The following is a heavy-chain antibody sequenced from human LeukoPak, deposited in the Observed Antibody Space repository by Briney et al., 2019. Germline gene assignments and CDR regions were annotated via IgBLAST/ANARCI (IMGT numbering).Heavy chain of an antibody. J-gene: IGHJ4*02. CDR2: ISYDGSKK. D-gene: IGHD6-6*01. CDR3: ARVRAAHYYDY. Sequence: PGRSLRLSCAASGFSLSGYGMHWVRQAPGKGLEWVAVISYDGSKKYYADSVKGRFTISRDNPKNTQYLEMNSLKAEDMAVYYCARVRAAHYYDYWGQGTLVTVSS. CDR1: GFSLSGYG. V-gene: IGHV3-30-3*01.